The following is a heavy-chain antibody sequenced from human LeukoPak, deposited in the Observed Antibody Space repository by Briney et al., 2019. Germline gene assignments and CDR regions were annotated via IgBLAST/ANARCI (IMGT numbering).Heavy chain of an antibody. CDR3: ASTLAYCGGDCYTYFDY. J-gene: IGHJ4*02. Sequence: SQTLSLTCTVSGGSISSGGYYWSWIRQPPGKGLEWIGYIYHSGSTYYNPSLKSRVTISVDRSKNQFSLKLSSVTAADTAVYYCASTLAYCGGDCYTYFDYWGQGTLVTVSS. V-gene: IGHV4-30-2*01. CDR2: IYHSGST. CDR1: GGSISSGGYY. D-gene: IGHD2-21*01.